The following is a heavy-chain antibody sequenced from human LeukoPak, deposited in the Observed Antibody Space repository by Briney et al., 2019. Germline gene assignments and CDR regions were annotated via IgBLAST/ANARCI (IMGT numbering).Heavy chain of an antibody. J-gene: IGHJ4*02. CDR1: GITFSNHR. CDR2: IDQEGSEI. V-gene: IGHV3-7*01. CDR3: ARDAVAAAGST. Sequence: PGGSLSLSCAASGITFSNHRMTWVRQVPGTGLDVVANIDQEGSEIYYVDYMRGRFIISRDNAKNSLYLQMNTQRAEDTAVYYCARDAVAAAGSTWGQGTLVIVS. D-gene: IGHD6-13*01.